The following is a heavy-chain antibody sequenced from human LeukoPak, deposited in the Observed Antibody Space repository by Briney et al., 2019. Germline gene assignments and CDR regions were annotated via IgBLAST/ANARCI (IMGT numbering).Heavy chain of an antibody. CDR3: AKVRPTVVTLDAFDI. D-gene: IGHD4-23*01. J-gene: IGHJ3*02. V-gene: IGHV3-30*02. CDR1: GFTFSTYG. CDR2: IQYDGRNT. Sequence: GGSLRLSCAASGFTFSTYGMHWVRQAPGKGLEWVAYIQYDGRNTRYADSVKGRFTISRDNSRNTLYLQMNSLRAEDTAVYYCAKVRPTVVTLDAFDIWGQGTMVTVSS.